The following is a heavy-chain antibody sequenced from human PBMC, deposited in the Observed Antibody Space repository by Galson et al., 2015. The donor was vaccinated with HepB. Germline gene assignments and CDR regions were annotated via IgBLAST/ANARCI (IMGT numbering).Heavy chain of an antibody. CDR3: ARDAVGAFDY. CDR2: IGNSGNTR. CDR1: GFSFSDYY. D-gene: IGHD1-26*01. V-gene: IGHV3-11*01. J-gene: IGHJ4*02. Sequence: SLRLSCAVSGFSFSDYYMSWIRQAPGRGLEWVSYIGNSGNTRYYADSVKGRFTISRDNAKNLLYLQMNGLRVEDTAVYYCARDAVGAFDYWGQGALVTVSS.